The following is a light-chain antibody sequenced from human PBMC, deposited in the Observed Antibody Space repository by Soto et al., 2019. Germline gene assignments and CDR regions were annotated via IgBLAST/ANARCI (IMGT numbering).Light chain of an antibody. CDR3: QQSYTTPFT. CDR2: WAS. CDR1: QNSVSSSSSKNY. J-gene: IGKJ5*01. Sequence: DIVMTQSPDSLAVSRGERATISCKSSQNSVSSSSSKNYLMWYQHKPGQPPRLLTFWASIREPGVPDRFRGSGSGTDFTLTINNRQAEDGAVYYCQQSYTTPFTFGQGTRLVMK. V-gene: IGKV4-1*01.